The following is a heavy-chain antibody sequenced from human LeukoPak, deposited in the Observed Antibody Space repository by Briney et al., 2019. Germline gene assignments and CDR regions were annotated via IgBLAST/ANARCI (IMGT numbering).Heavy chain of an antibody. V-gene: IGHV3-23*01. CDR1: GFTFGTYG. CDR2: ITGSSTWT. Sequence: GGSLRLSCEASGFTFGTYGMTWVRQAPGKGLEWVSGITGSSTWTCYGDSVRGRFTISRDNSKNTLHLQMNNLTADDTAIYYCARELVSLGTGYFDLWGRGTLVTVSS. J-gene: IGHJ2*01. CDR3: ARELVSLGTGYFDL. D-gene: IGHD7-27*01.